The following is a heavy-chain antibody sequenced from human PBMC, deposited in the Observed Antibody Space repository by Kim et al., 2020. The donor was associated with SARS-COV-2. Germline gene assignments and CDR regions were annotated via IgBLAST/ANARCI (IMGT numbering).Heavy chain of an antibody. Sequence: VKGRFTISRDNAKNSLYLQMNSLRAEDTAVYYCARAYCGGDCYSPNNFDYWGQGTLVTVSS. CDR3: ARAYCGGDCYSPNNFDY. D-gene: IGHD2-21*02. V-gene: IGHV3-48*03. J-gene: IGHJ4*02.